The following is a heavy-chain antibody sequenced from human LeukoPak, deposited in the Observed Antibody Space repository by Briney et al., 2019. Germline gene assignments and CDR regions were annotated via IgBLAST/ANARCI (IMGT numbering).Heavy chain of an antibody. CDR1: GLTFSSYT. CDR2: ISFDGSHK. D-gene: IGHD2-21*01. J-gene: IGHJ4*02. V-gene: IGHV3-30*04. CDR3: AKEGGGDPGYFDY. Sequence: GGSLRLSCVASGLTFSSYTMHWVRQAPGKGLEWVAVISFDGSHKYYADSVKGRFTISRDNSKNTLYLQMNSLRAEDTAIYYCAKEGGGDPGYFDYWGQGTLVTVSS.